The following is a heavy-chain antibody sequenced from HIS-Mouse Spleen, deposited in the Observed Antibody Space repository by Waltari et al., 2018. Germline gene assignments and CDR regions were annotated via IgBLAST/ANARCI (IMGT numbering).Heavy chain of an antibody. CDR2: ISWDGGST. Sequence: EVQLVESGGVVVQPGGSLRLSCAASGSTLDDYTMHWVRQGPGKGLEWVSLISWDGGSTYYADSVKGRFTISRDNSKNSLYVQMNSLRTEDTALYYCAKDGEAGDFQHWGQGTLVTVSS. J-gene: IGHJ1*01. V-gene: IGHV3-43*01. D-gene: IGHD6-13*01. CDR3: AKDGEAGDFQH. CDR1: GSTLDDYT.